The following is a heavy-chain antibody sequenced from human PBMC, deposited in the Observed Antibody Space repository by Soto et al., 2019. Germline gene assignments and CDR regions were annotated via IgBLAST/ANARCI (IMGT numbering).Heavy chain of an antibody. CDR3: ARGYSFRYFDWLSMTSQFDY. V-gene: IGHV4-34*01. D-gene: IGHD3-9*01. Sequence: QVQLQQWGAGLLKPSETLSLTCAVYGGSFSGYYWSWIRQPPGKGLEWIGEINHSGSTNYNPSLKSRVTISVDTSKNQFSLKLISVTDADTAVYYCARGYSFRYFDWLSMTSQFDYWGQGTLVTVSS. J-gene: IGHJ4*02. CDR1: GGSFSGYY. CDR2: INHSGST.